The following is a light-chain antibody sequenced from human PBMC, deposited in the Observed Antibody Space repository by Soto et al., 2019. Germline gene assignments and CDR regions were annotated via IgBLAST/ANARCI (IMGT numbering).Light chain of an antibody. V-gene: IGLV1-44*01. CDR1: SSNIGVNT. J-gene: IGLJ2*01. CDR3: ASWDDSLNGVV. Sequence: QAVVTQPPSASGTPEQGVTISCSGSSSNIGVNTVNWYQQLPGTAPKLLIYSNNLRPSGVPDRFSGSKSGTSASLAISGLQSEDEADYHCASWDDSLNGVVFGGGTKLTVL. CDR2: SNN.